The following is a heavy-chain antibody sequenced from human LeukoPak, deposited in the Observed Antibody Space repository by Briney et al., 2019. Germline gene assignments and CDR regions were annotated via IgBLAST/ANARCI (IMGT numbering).Heavy chain of an antibody. J-gene: IGHJ4*02. CDR1: GVSITSYY. CDR3: AKDTAGGAHLDY. V-gene: IGHV4-59*01. D-gene: IGHD3-10*01. CDR2: IYYSGTT. Sequence: SETLSLTCTVSGVSITSYYWNWVRQPPGKGLEWVGYIYYSGTTNYNPSLKSRVTISVDLSKNQFSLRLRSVTAADTALYFCAKDTAGGAHLDYWGQGTLLTVSS.